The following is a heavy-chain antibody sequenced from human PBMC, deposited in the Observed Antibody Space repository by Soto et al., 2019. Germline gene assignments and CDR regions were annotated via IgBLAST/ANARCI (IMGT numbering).Heavy chain of an antibody. Sequence: SETLSLTCTVSGGSISSYYWSWIRQPPGKGLEWIGYIYYSGSTNYNPSLKSRVTISVDTSKNQFSLKLSSVTAADTAVYYCARGSIAAAGDYFDYGGKGTRVPFSS. D-gene: IGHD6-13*01. CDR2: IYYSGST. CDR1: GGSISSYY. J-gene: IGHJ4*02. V-gene: IGHV4-59*01. CDR3: ARGSIAAAGDYFDY.